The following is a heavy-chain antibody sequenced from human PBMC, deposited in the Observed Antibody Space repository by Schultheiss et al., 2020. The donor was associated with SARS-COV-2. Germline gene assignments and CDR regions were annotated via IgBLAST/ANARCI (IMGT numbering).Heavy chain of an antibody. CDR3: TTDPCDY. CDR2: ISYDGSNK. Sequence: GESLKISCAASGFTFSSYGMHWVRQAPGKGLEWVAVISYDGSNKYYADSVKGRFTISRDNSKNTLYLQMNSLKTEDTAVYYCTTDPCDYWGQGTLVTVSS. V-gene: IGHV3-30*12. J-gene: IGHJ4*02. CDR1: GFTFSSYG.